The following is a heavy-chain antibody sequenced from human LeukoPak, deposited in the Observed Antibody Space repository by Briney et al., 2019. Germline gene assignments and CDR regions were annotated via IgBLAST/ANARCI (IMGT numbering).Heavy chain of an antibody. Sequence: PGGSLRLSCAASGFTFSSYALTWVRQAPGKGLEWVSTISGNSGSTYYADSVKGRFTISRDNSKNSLYLQMNSLRAEDTAVYYCARSYSSSRGTFDYWGQGTLVTVSS. J-gene: IGHJ4*02. V-gene: IGHV3-23*01. D-gene: IGHD6-6*01. CDR1: GFTFSSYA. CDR3: ARSYSSSRGTFDY. CDR2: ISGNSGST.